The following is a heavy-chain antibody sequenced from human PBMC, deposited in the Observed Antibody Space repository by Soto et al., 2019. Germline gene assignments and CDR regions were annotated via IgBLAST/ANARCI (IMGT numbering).Heavy chain of an antibody. CDR1: GFTFSSYA. J-gene: IGHJ4*02. CDR2: ISGSGGTA. CDR3: AKGRGQNWTFDY. V-gene: IGHV3-23*01. D-gene: IGHD1-1*01. Sequence: EVQLLESGGGSVQPGGSLRLSCAASGFTFSSYAMHWVRRPPGKGLEWVSSISGSGGTAYYADSVKGRFSISRDSLVNTLYLQMTSLRAEDTAVYYCAKGRGQNWTFDYWGQGTLVTVSP.